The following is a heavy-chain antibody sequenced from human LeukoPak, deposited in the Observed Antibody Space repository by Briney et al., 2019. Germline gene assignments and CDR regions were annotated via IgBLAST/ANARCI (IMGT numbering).Heavy chain of an antibody. CDR3: ARSGLYYPGSGSFDY. CDR1: GDSVTSGGYY. J-gene: IGHJ4*02. V-gene: IGHV4-31*03. D-gene: IGHD3-10*01. CDR2: IYYTGSN. Sequence: SQTLSLTCTVSGDSVTSGGYYWNWIRQHPVKGLEWIGYIYYTGSNNYNPSLKSRINISADTSKNQFSLKLKSVTAADTAIYCARSGLYYPGSGSFDYWGQGALVTVSS.